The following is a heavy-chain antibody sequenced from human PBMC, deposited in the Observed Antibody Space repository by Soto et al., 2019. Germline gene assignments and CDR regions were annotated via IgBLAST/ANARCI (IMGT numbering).Heavy chain of an antibody. J-gene: IGHJ5*02. CDR3: ARHSLALRKNNWFDP. CDR1: GDSIISSDFY. Sequence: SETLSLTCTVSGDSIISSDFYWGWVRQPPGKGLEWIGSIFYLGSSYYNPSLKSRVTMSVDTYKNQFSLRLRSVTAADTALYFCARHSLALRKNNWFDPWGQGIMVTVSS. V-gene: IGHV4-39*01. CDR2: IFYLGSS. D-gene: IGHD3-3*02.